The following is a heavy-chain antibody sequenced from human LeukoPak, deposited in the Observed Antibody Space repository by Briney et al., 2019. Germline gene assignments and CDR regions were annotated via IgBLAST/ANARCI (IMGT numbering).Heavy chain of an antibody. CDR1: GYTFSNYG. CDR3: AKDGHWQQLAFDY. J-gene: IGHJ4*02. V-gene: IGHV3-30*02. D-gene: IGHD6-13*01. Sequence: GGSLRLSCAASGYTFSNYGMHWVRQAPGKGLEWVAIIWYDGNNKYYADSVKGRFTISRDNSKNTLYLQMNSLRAEDTAVYYCAKDGHWQQLAFDYWGQGTLVTVS. CDR2: IWYDGNNK.